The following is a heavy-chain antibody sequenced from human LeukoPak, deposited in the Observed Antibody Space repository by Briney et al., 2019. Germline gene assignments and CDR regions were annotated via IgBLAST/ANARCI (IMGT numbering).Heavy chain of an antibody. D-gene: IGHD3-22*01. CDR2: ISAYNGNT. V-gene: IGHV1-18*01. CDR3: ARDASRATYYYDSSAFYSDY. CDR1: GYTFNSYG. Sequence: ASVKVSCKAPGYTFNSYGISWVRQAPGQGLEWMGWISAYNGNTNYAQRVQGRLTMTTDTPTSTAYMELRSLRSDDTAVYYCARDASRATYYYDSSAFYSDYWGQGTLVTVSS. J-gene: IGHJ4*02.